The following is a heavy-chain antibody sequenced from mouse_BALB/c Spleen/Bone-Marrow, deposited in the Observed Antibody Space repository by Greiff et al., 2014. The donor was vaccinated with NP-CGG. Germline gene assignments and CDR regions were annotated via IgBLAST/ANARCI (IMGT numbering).Heavy chain of an antibody. Sequence: DVQLQESGAELVKPGDSVKLTCTASGFNIKDTYMHWVKQRPEKGLEWIGRIDPANGNTKYDPKFQGKATITADTSSNTAYLQLSSLTSEDTAVYYCARGYYDYVYAMDYWGQGTSVTVSS. J-gene: IGHJ4*01. D-gene: IGHD2-4*01. V-gene: IGHV14-3*02. CDR1: GFNIKDTY. CDR2: IDPANGNT. CDR3: ARGYYDYVYAMDY.